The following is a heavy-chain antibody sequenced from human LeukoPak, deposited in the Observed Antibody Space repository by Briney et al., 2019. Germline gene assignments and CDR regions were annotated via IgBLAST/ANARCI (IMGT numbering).Heavy chain of an antibody. Sequence: GGSLRLSCAASGFTFDDYGMSWVRQAPGKGLEWVSGINWNGGSTGYADSVKGQFTISRDNAKNSLYLQMNSLRAEDTALYYCARDSSSMPYLGMDVWGQGTTVTVSS. J-gene: IGHJ6*02. CDR1: GFTFDDYG. D-gene: IGHD2/OR15-2a*01. CDR3: ARDSSSMPYLGMDV. V-gene: IGHV3-20*04. CDR2: INWNGGST.